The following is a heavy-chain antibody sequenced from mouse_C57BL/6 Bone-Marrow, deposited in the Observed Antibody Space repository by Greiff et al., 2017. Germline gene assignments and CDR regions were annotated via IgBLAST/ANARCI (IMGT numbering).Heavy chain of an antibody. CDR2: ISSGGDYI. CDR3: TRDGGSPWYFDV. J-gene: IGHJ1*03. CDR1: GFTFSSYA. Sequence: EVMLVESGEGLVKPGGSLKLSCAASGFTFSSYAMSWVRQTPEKRLEWVAYISSGGDYIYYADTVKGRFTFARDNARNTLYLQMSSLKSEDTAMYYCTRDGGSPWYFDVWGTGTTVTVSS. V-gene: IGHV5-9-1*02. D-gene: IGHD1-1*02.